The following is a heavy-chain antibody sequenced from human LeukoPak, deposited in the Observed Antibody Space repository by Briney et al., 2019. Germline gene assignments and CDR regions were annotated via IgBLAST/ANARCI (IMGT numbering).Heavy chain of an antibody. D-gene: IGHD2-2*01. J-gene: IGHJ4*02. CDR3: AKEHQYQLLPHPSDY. V-gene: IGHV3-23*01. Sequence: GGSLRLSCAASGFTFSSYAMSWVRQAPGKGLEWVSAISGSGGSTYYADSVKGRFTISRDNSKNTLYLQMNGLRAEDTAVYYCAKEHQYQLLPHPSDYWGQGTLVTVSS. CDR1: GFTFSSYA. CDR2: ISGSGGST.